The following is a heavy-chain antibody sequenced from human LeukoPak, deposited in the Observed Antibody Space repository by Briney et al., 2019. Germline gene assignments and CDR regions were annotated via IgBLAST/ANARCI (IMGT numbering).Heavy chain of an antibody. CDR1: GYTFTGYY. D-gene: IGHD6-13*01. CDR2: INPNSGGT. CDR3: ARGGPFRYSSSWYLLNY. Sequence: GASVKVSCKASGYTFTGYYMHWVRQAPGQGLEWMGWINPNSGGTNYAQKFQGWVTMTGDTSISTAYMELSRLRSDDTAVYYCARGGPFRYSSSWYLLNYWGQGTLVTVSS. V-gene: IGHV1-2*04. J-gene: IGHJ4*02.